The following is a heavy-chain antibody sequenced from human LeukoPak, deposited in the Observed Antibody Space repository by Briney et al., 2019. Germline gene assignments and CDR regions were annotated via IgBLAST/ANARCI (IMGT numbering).Heavy chain of an antibody. Sequence: SETLSLTCTVSNAFITSGSYYWTWIRQSAGKGLEWIGHIYTNGSTTYNPSLKSRVTVSVDTSKNQFSLKLTSVTAADTAVYYCATFLEASGSYYYYYMDAWGKGTTVTVSS. D-gene: IGHD3-10*01. CDR3: ATFLEASGSYYYYYMDA. CDR2: IYTNGST. J-gene: IGHJ6*03. CDR1: NAFITSGSYY. V-gene: IGHV4-61*09.